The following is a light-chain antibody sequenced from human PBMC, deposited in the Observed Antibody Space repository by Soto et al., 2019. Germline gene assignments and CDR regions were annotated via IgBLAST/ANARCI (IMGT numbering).Light chain of an antibody. CDR1: QSISSY. CDR2: GAS. V-gene: IGKV3-15*01. Sequence: EIVMTQSPATLSVSPGERATLSCRASQSISSYLAWYQQKPGRAPRLLIYGASTRATGIPARFRGSGSGTEFTLTISSLQSEDFAVYYCQQYNNWPQTFGQGTKVDIK. J-gene: IGKJ1*01. CDR3: QQYNNWPQT.